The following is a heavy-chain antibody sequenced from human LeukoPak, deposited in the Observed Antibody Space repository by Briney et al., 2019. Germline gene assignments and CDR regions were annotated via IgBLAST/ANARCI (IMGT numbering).Heavy chain of an antibody. CDR3: AAEASGGSSYSYFDY. D-gene: IGHD2-15*01. CDR2: IVVGSGNT. V-gene: IGHV1-58*01. CDR1: GFTFTSSA. J-gene: IGHJ4*02. Sequence: GTSVKVSCKASGFTFTSSAVQWVRQARGQRLEWIGWIVVGSGNTNYAQKFQERVTITRDMSTSTAYMGLSSLRSEDTAVYYCAAEASGGSSYSYFDYWGQGTLVTVSS.